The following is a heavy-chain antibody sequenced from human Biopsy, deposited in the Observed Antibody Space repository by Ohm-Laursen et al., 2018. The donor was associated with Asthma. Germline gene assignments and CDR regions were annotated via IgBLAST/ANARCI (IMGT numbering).Heavy chain of an antibody. V-gene: IGHV3-30*18. CDR3: AKRRGYSGHDNDY. D-gene: IGHD5-12*01. CDR2: ISYDGNHK. Sequence: SLRLSCAASGFTFSTYGMHWVRQAPGKGLEWVAVISYDGNHKFYEDSVKGRFTISRDNSKNTLCLQMNSLRTEDTAVYYCAKRRGYSGHDNDYWGQGTLVIVSS. J-gene: IGHJ4*02. CDR1: GFTFSTYG.